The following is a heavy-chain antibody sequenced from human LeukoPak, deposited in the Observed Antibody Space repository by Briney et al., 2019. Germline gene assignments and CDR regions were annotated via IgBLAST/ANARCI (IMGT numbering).Heavy chain of an antibody. CDR1: GCSISSYY. Sequence: SETLSLTCTVSGCSISSYYLSWIRQPPGKGLEWIGYIYYSGSTNYNPSLKSRVTISVDTSKNQFSLKLSSVTDADTAVYYCAGMIVGSVNLNWFDPWGQGTLVTVSS. CDR3: AGMIVGSVNLNWFDP. J-gene: IGHJ5*02. CDR2: IYYSGST. V-gene: IGHV4-59*01. D-gene: IGHD3-22*01.